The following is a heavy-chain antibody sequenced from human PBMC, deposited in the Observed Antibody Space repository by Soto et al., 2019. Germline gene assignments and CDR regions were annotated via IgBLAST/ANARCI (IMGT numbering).Heavy chain of an antibody. D-gene: IGHD3-22*01. CDR2: ISGSGGSI. Sequence: EVQLLESGGGLVQPGGSLRLSCAASGFTFSSYAMSWVRQAPGKGLEWVSVISGSGGSIDYADSVRGRFTISRDNSKNTLYLKINSLRAEDTAVYYCAKDGTPVVITFDSWGQGTLVYVSS. V-gene: IGHV3-23*01. CDR1: GFTFSSYA. CDR3: AKDGTPVVITFDS. J-gene: IGHJ4*02.